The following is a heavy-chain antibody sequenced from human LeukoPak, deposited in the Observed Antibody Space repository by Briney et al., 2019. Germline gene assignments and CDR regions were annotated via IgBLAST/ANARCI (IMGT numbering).Heavy chain of an antibody. D-gene: IGHD1-1*01. CDR2: IWYDGSNK. CDR3: ARDDNNWIIDY. CDR1: GFTFSSYG. V-gene: IGHV3-33*01. Sequence: GGSLRLSCAASGFTFSSYGMHWVGQAPGKGLEWVAVIWYDGSNKYYADSVKGRFTISRDNSKDTLYLQMNSLRAEDTAVYYCARDDNNWIIDYGGQGTLVTVSS. J-gene: IGHJ4*02.